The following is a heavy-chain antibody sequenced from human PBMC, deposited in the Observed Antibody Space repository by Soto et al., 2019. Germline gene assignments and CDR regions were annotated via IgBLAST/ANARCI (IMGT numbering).Heavy chain of an antibody. CDR3: DGLQYTSGLSFDP. CDR2: IYQSGVT. Sequence: SETLSLTCNMSGDSYSISTYSWSWIRQPPGKALQWIGFIYQSGVTSYNPSLASRVSISLDRSNNQCSMKLKSVTAADTDVYFCDGLQYTSGLSFDPWGPGTLVTLSS. CDR1: GDSYSISTYS. V-gene: IGHV4-30-2*01. J-gene: IGHJ5*02. D-gene: IGHD6-19*01.